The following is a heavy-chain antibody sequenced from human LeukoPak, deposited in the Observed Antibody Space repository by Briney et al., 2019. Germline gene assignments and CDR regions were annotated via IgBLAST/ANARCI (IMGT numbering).Heavy chain of an antibody. CDR2: TYYSGTT. CDR3: ARHGGYSSPYLH. CDR1: GGSISNYY. V-gene: IGHV4-59*08. D-gene: IGHD6-13*01. Sequence: SETLSLTCTVSGGSISNYYWSWIRQPPGKGLECMGYTYYSGTTNYNPSLKSRVTISVDTSKNQFSLKLSSVTAADTAVYYCARHGGYSSPYLHWGQGTLVTVSS. J-gene: IGHJ1*01.